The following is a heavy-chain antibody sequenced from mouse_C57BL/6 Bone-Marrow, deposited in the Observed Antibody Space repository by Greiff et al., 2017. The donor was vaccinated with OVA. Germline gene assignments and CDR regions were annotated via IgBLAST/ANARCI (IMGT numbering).Heavy chain of an antibody. Sequence: EVQLQQSGAELARPGASVKLSCKASGYTFTSYGISWVKQRPEQGLEWIGRIDPANGNTKYAPKFQGKATITADTSSNTAYLQLSSLTSEDTAIYYCAPYDSYFDYWGQGTTLTVSS. CDR2: IDPANGNT. D-gene: IGHD2-4*01. CDR1: GYTFTSYG. V-gene: IGHV14-3*01. J-gene: IGHJ2*01. CDR3: APYDSYFDY.